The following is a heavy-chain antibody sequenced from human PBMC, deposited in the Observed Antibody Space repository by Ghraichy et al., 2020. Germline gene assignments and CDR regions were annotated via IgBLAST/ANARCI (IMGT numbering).Heavy chain of an antibody. V-gene: IGHV3-30*18. CDR2: ISRDGSKV. J-gene: IGHJ4*02. CDR1: GFTFSSYG. D-gene: IGHD4-17*01. CDR3: AKDDYDSELYY. Sequence: GGSLRLSCAASGFTFSSYGMHWVRQAPGKGLEWVTVISRDGSKVYYADSVKGRFTSSRDNSKNTLYLQMNSLTAEDTAVYYCAKDDYDSELYYWGQGALVTVSS.